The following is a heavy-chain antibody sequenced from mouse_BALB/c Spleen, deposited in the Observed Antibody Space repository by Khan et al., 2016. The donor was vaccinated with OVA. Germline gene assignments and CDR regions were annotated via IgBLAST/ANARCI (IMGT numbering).Heavy chain of an antibody. CDR1: GYTFTSYY. CDR3: ARDYGYDEGFGY. Sequence: VQLQESGPELVKPGASVKMSRKASGYTFTSYYIHWVKQRPGQGLEWIGWIYPGDGSSNYNEKFKGKTTLNEDKSSSTAYMLISSLTSEDSAIYFCARDYGYDEGFGYWGQGTLVTVSA. D-gene: IGHD2-2*01. CDR2: IYPGDGSS. V-gene: IGHV1S56*01. J-gene: IGHJ3*01.